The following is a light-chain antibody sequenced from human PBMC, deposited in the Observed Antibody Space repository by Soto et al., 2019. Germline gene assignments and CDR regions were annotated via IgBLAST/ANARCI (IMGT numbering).Light chain of an antibody. CDR3: QQYNNWPRT. CDR1: QSVNSK. CDR2: GAS. Sequence: EIVMTQSPATLSVSPGERATLSCRASQSVNSKLAWYQQKPGQAPRLLIYGASTRATGIPARFSVSGSGTEFTLTISSLQSEDFAVYYCQQYNNWPRTFGQGTKVEIK. V-gene: IGKV3-15*01. J-gene: IGKJ1*01.